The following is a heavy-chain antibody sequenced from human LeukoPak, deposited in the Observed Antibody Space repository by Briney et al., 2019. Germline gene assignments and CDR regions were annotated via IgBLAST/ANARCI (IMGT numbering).Heavy chain of an antibody. CDR1: GYTLTELS. J-gene: IGHJ2*01. CDR2: FDPEDGET. Sequence: ASVKVSCKVSGYTLTELSMHWVRQAPGKGLEWMGGFDPEDGETIYAQKFQGRVTMTEDTSTDTAYMELSSLRSEDTAVYYCATVPLRGSYYDWYFDLWGRGTLVTASS. D-gene: IGHD1-26*01. CDR3: ATVPLRGSYYDWYFDL. V-gene: IGHV1-24*01.